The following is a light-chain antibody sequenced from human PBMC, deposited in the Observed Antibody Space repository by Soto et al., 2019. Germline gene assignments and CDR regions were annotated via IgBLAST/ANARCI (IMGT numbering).Light chain of an antibody. CDR2: GAS. Sequence: IVLTQSPGTLSLSPWERAAIFCRASQSVSSSYLAWYQQKPGQAPRLLIYGASSRATGIPDRFSGSGSGTDFTLTISRLEPEDFAVYYCQQYGSSLWTFGQGTKVDIK. J-gene: IGKJ1*01. CDR1: QSVSSSY. CDR3: QQYGSSLWT. V-gene: IGKV3-20*01.